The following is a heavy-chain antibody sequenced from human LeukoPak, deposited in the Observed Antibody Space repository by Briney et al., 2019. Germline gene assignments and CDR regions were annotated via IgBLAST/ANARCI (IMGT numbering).Heavy chain of an antibody. D-gene: IGHD1-14*01. J-gene: IGHJ4*02. CDR3: AREILGGFNPGAY. Sequence: PSETLSLTCTVSLDSTTSNFWSWVRQPPGKGLEWIGEIHRSGSPNYNPSLQSRVTISIDRSRNQIVLELSSVTAADTAVYYCAREILGGFNPGAYWGQGTLVTVSS. CDR1: LDSTTSNF. V-gene: IGHV4-4*02. CDR2: IHRSGSP.